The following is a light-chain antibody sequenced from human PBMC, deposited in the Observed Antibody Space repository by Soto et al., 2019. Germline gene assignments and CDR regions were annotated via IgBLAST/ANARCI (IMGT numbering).Light chain of an antibody. V-gene: IGKV1-39*01. Sequence: DIQMTQSPSSLSASVGERVTITCRASQSISSYLNWYQEKPGKAPKLLIYAASSLQGGVPSRFSGGGSGTDFTLAISSLQPEDFATYYCQQTYDTPYTFGQGTKLQIK. J-gene: IGKJ2*01. CDR3: QQTYDTPYT. CDR1: QSISSY. CDR2: AAS.